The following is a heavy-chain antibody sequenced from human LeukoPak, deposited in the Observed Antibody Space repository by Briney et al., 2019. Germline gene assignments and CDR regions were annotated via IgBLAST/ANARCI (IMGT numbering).Heavy chain of an antibody. CDR2: IGIAGDT. D-gene: IGHD3-10*01. CDR3: ARGTDSGSSFDI. CDR1: GFTFSSYD. Sequence: GGSLRLSCAASGFTFSSYDMQWVRQVIGKGLEWVSAIGIAGDTHYSGSVKGRFTISRDNAKNTLYLQMNSLRAEDTAVYYCARGTDSGSSFDIWGQGTMVTVSS. J-gene: IGHJ3*02. V-gene: IGHV3-13*01.